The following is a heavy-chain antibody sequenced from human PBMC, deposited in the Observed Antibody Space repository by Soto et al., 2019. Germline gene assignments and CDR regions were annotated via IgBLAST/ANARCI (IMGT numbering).Heavy chain of an antibody. V-gene: IGHV3-33*01. J-gene: IGHJ6*02. CDR1: GFTFSSYG. D-gene: IGHD3-10*01. CDR3: ARDRVWFGELSGHDYYYGMDV. Sequence: QVQLVESGGGVVQPGRSLRLSCAASGFTFSSYGMHWVRQAPGKGLEWVAVIWYDGSNKYYADSVKGRCTISRDNSKNTLYLQMNSLSAGDTAVYYCARDRVWFGELSGHDYYYGMDVWGQGTTVTVSS. CDR2: IWYDGSNK.